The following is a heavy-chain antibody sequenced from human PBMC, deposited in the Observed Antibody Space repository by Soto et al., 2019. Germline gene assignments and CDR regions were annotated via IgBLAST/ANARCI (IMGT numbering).Heavy chain of an antibody. D-gene: IGHD5-18*01. CDR3: ARVSGDSYGPRNAY. CDR1: GYTFINYG. CDR2: ISADNGKT. Sequence: ASVKVSCKASGYTFINYGISWVRQAPGQGLEWMGWISADNGKTDYVQELQGRVTMTTDTSTTTAYMELGSLRSDDTAMYYCARVSGDSYGPRNAYWGQGTLFTVSS. V-gene: IGHV1-18*01. J-gene: IGHJ4*02.